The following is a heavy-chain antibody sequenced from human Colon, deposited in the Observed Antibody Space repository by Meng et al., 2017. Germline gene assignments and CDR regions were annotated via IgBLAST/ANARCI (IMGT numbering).Heavy chain of an antibody. Sequence: QVQLQQVGAGLLKPSGTLSLTGAVYGGSFIGYYWSWIRQPPGKVLEWIGEINHSGSTNYNPSLKSRVTISVDTSKNQFSLKLSSVTAADTAVYYCARRVRGVISWFDPWGQGTLVTVSS. V-gene: IGHV4-34*01. CDR3: ARRVRGVISWFDP. CDR1: GGSFIGYY. D-gene: IGHD3-10*01. CDR2: INHSGST. J-gene: IGHJ5*02.